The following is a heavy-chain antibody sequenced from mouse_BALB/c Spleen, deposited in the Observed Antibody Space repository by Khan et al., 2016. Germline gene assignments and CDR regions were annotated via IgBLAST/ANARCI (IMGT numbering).Heavy chain of an antibody. Sequence: EVKLLESGPGLVKPSLSLSLTCTVTGYSITSRYGWYWLRPFPGNILVWIGYISYSGSINYNPYLKSRISITRDTSKNQFFLQLNSVTTEDTATYCCGRTDRIKCWGQDSTLTISS. CDR1: GYSITSRYG. CDR2: ISYSGSI. D-gene: IGHD2-14*01. J-gene: IGHJ2*01. CDR3: GRTDRIKC. V-gene: IGHV3-1*02.